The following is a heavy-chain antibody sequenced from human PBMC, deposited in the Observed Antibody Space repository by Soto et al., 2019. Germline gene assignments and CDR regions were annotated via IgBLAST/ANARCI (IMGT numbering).Heavy chain of an antibody. CDR2: ISGSGIST. J-gene: IGHJ4*02. D-gene: IGHD5-12*01. CDR3: AKVFARYPSGYAY. V-gene: IGHV3-23*01. CDR1: GFTFRSYA. Sequence: PGGSLRLSCAASGFTFRSYAMSWVRQAPGKGLEWVSGISGSGISTHYADSVKGRFTISRDNSKNTLYLQMNSLRAEDTAVYYCAKVFARYPSGYAYWGQGTLVTVSS.